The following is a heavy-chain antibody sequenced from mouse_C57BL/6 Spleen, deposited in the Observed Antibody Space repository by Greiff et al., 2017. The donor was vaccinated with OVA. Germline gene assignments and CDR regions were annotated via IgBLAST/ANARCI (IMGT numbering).Heavy chain of an antibody. V-gene: IGHV1-61*01. Sequence: QVQLQQSGAELVRPGSSVKLSCKASGYTFTSYWMAWVKQRPGQGLEWIGNIYPSDSETHYNQKFKDKATLTVDKSSSTAYMQLSSLTSEDSAVFYFARYSNYAAYWGQGTLVTVS. J-gene: IGHJ3*01. CDR2: IYPSDSET. CDR3: ARYSNYAAY. D-gene: IGHD2-5*01. CDR1: GYTFTSYW.